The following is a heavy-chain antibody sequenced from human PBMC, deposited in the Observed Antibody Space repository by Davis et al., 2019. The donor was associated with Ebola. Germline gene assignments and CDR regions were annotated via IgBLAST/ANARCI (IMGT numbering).Heavy chain of an antibody. CDR2: VSYDGSDT. CDR1: GFTFSNCG. Sequence: GESLKISCAASGFTFSNCGMHWARQAPGKGLEWVAAVSYDGSDTYYGDSVKGRFTISRDNSRNTVYLQMWSLTIEDTAVYYCAGKDYYFDCWGQGTLVAVSS. J-gene: IGHJ4*02. CDR3: AGKDYYFDC. V-gene: IGHV3-30*03.